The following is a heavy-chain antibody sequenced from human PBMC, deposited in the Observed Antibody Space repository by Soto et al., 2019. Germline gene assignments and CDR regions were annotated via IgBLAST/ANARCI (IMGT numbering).Heavy chain of an antibody. V-gene: IGHV3-30-3*01. CDR1: GFTFSSYA. D-gene: IGHD3-3*01. J-gene: IGHJ6*02. CDR2: ISYDGSNK. Sequence: GGSLRLSCAASGFTFSSYAMHWVRQAPGKGLEWVAVISYDGSNKYYADSVKGRFTISRDNSKNTLYLQMNSLRAEDTAVYYCARGLYYDFWSGPYGMDVWGQGTTVTVSS. CDR3: ARGLYYDFWSGPYGMDV.